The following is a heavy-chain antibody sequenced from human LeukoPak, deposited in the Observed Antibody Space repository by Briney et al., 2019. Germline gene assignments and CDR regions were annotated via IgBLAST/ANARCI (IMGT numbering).Heavy chain of an antibody. D-gene: IGHD3-10*01. CDR2: IYTSGST. CDR3: ARDWPPPYYYGSGSPYYFDY. Sequence: SETLSLTCTVSGGSISSYYWSWIRQPAGKGLEWIGPIYTSGSTNYNPSLKSRVTMSVDTSKNQFSLKLSSATAADTAVYYCARDWPPPYYYGSGSPYYFDYWGQGTLVTVSS. J-gene: IGHJ4*02. CDR1: GGSISSYY. V-gene: IGHV4-4*07.